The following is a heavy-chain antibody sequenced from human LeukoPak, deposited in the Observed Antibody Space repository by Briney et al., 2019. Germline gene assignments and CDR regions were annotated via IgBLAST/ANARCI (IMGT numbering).Heavy chain of an antibody. Sequence: SETLSLTCTVSGGSISSYYWSWIRQPPGKGLEWIGYIYYSGSTNYNPSLKSRVTISVDTSKNQFSLKLSSVTAADTAVYYCAGLLRGYIWNYFDYWGQGTLVTVSS. CDR1: GGSISSYY. CDR3: AGLLRGYIWNYFDY. D-gene: IGHD1-1*01. V-gene: IGHV4-59*08. J-gene: IGHJ4*02. CDR2: IYYSGST.